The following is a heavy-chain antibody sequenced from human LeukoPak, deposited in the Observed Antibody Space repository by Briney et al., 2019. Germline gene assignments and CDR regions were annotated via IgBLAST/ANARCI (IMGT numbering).Heavy chain of an antibody. CDR2: ISGSGGST. D-gene: IGHD5-12*01. Sequence: PTGGSLRLSCAASGFTFSSYAMTWVRQAPGKGLEWVSSISGSGGSTYYADSVKGRFTISRDNSKNTLYLQMNSLRAEDTAVYYCAKVPGQILHKYGGYLPSTYYFDHWGQGTLVTVSS. CDR3: AKVPGQILHKYGGYLPSTYYFDH. V-gene: IGHV3-23*01. CDR1: GFTFSSYA. J-gene: IGHJ4*02.